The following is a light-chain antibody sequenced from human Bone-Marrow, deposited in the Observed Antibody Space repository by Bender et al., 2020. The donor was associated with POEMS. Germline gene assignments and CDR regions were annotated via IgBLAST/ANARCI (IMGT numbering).Light chain of an antibody. J-gene: IGLJ1*01. CDR1: TSNVGDYDH. V-gene: IGLV2-11*01. CDR2: DVT. CDR3: RSYYIRRTPWV. Sequence: QSALTQPRSVSGSPGQSVTISCTGTTSNVGDYDHVSWYQHHPGKAPKLIIYDVTQRPSGVPDRFSGSESGNTASLTISGLQAGDEAYFFCRSYYIRRTPWVFGTGAKVTGL.